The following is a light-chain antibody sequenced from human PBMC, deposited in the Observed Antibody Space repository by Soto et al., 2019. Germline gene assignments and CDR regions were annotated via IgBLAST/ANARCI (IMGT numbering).Light chain of an antibody. CDR3: QQXNNGPWT. CDR1: QSVSSN. Sequence: EIVMTQSPATLSVSPGERATLSCRASQSVSSNLAWYQQKPGQAPRLLIYGASTRATGIPARFSGSGSGTEFTLTISSLQSEDFAVYYCQQXNNGPWTFGQGTKV. CDR2: GAS. V-gene: IGKV3-15*01. J-gene: IGKJ1*01.